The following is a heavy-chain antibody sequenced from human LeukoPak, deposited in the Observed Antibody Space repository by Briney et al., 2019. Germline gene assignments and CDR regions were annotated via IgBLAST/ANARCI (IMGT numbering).Heavy chain of an antibody. D-gene: IGHD3-3*01. Sequence: GGSLRLSCAASGFIFSSYGMHWVRQAPGRGLEWVAVMSYDGSNKYYADSVKGRFTISRDNSKNTLYLQMNSLRAEDTALYYCAKDLGGSGDFWSVYYDYYYQGMDVWGQGTTVTVSS. V-gene: IGHV3-30*18. CDR1: GFIFSSYG. CDR3: AKDLGGSGDFWSVYYDYYYQGMDV. J-gene: IGHJ6*02. CDR2: MSYDGSNK.